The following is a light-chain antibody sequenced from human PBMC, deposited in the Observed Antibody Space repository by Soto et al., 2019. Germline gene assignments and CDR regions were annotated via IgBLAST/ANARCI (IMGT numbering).Light chain of an antibody. Sequence: QSVLTQPASVSWSPGQSITVSCTGTRNDVGSYDYVSWYQNYPGKAPKLMIYEVTKRPSGVSSRFSGSKSGNTDSLTISGLQAEDGADYYCSSHASINTLVFGGGTKLTVL. V-gene: IGLV2-14*01. CDR1: RNDVGSYDY. CDR2: EVT. CDR3: SSHASINTLV. J-gene: IGLJ3*02.